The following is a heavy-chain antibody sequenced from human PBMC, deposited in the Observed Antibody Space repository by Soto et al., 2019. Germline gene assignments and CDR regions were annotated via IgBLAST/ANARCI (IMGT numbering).Heavy chain of an antibody. Sequence: VQLEESGGGVVQPGRSLRLSCAASGFTFSSYGMHWVRQAPGKGLEWVSAISGSGGSTYYADSVKGRFTISRDNSKNTLYLQMNSLRAEDTAVYYCAKKGDYGAYNFDYWGQGTLVTVSS. CDR3: AKKGDYGAYNFDY. J-gene: IGHJ4*02. CDR1: GFTFSSYG. D-gene: IGHD4-17*01. CDR2: ISGSGGST. V-gene: IGHV3-23*04.